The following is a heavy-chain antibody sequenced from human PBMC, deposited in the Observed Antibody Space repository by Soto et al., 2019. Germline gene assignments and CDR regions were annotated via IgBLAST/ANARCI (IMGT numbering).Heavy chain of an antibody. J-gene: IGHJ4*02. CDR1: GFKFSNYA. CDR3: AKDRRAGGNSAFYFDF. Sequence: GGLLRLSCAASGFKFSNYAMSWVRQAPGKGLEWVSLISATGGGTYYADSVKGRFTISRDNSHNTLYLQVHSLTAEDTAVYYCAKDRRAGGNSAFYFDFWGQGAQVTVSS. CDR2: ISATGGGT. D-gene: IGHD3-16*01. V-gene: IGHV3-23*01.